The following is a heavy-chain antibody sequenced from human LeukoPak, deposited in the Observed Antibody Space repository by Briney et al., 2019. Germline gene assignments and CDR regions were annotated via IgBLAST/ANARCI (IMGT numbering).Heavy chain of an antibody. V-gene: IGHV4-4*07. CDR1: GGSLSDYF. J-gene: IGHJ6*02. Sequence: SETLSLTCTVSGGSLSDYFWTWVRQPTGKGLEWIGRIYGGGLFGIGSGRTDYNPSLKSRVSISVDTYKKQVSLKLTSVSVADTAVYYCARESVLFWFAELAREDYYGMDVWGQGTTVTVSS. D-gene: IGHD3-10*01. CDR3: ARESVLFWFAELAREDYYGMDV. CDR2: IYGGGLFGIGSGRT.